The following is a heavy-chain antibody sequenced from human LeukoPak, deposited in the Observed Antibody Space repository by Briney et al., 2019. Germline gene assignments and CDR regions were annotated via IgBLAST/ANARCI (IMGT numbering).Heavy chain of an antibody. Sequence: PSETLPLTCTVSGGSISSGDYYWSWIRQPPGKGLDGIGYIYYSGSTYYNPSLKSRVTISVDTSKNQFSLKLSSVTAADTAVYYCARDSSGYYRFDYWGQGTLVTVSS. CDR1: GGSISSGDYY. J-gene: IGHJ4*02. V-gene: IGHV4-30-4*01. CDR3: ARDSSGYYRFDY. CDR2: IYYSGST. D-gene: IGHD3-22*01.